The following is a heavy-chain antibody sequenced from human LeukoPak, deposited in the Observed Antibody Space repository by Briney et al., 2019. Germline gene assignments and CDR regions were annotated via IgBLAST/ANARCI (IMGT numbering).Heavy chain of an antibody. J-gene: IGHJ4*02. Sequence: GGSLRLSCAASGFTFSSYAMSWVRQAPGKGLEWVSAISGSGGSTYYADSVKGRFTTSRDNSKNTLYLQMNSLRAEDTAVYYCAKIVDSGPFQWWGQGTLVTVSS. CDR2: ISGSGGST. V-gene: IGHV3-23*01. D-gene: IGHD1-26*01. CDR3: AKIVDSGPFQW. CDR1: GFTFSSYA.